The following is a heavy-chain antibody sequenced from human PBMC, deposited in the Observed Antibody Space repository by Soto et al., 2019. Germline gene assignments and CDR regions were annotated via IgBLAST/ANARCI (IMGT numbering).Heavy chain of an antibody. Sequence: EVQLLESGGGLVQPGGSLRLSCAASGFTFTNYAMSWVRQAPGKGLEWVSTISASGGSTYHADSVKGRFTISRDNSKNTLSMQMNSLRDEDTAAYYCAKDMRLSVSYYIYGMYVWGQGTTVTVSS. D-gene: IGHD3-10*01. CDR3: AKDMRLSVSYYIYGMYV. CDR1: GFTFTNYA. CDR2: ISASGGST. V-gene: IGHV3-23*01. J-gene: IGHJ6*02.